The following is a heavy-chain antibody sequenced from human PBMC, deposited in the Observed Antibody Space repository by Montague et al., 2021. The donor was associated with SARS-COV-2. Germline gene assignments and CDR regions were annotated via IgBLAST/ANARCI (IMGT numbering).Heavy chain of an antibody. J-gene: IGHJ6*02. D-gene: IGHD6-19*01. CDR1: GGSISSYY. Sequence: SETLSLTCTVSGGSISSYYWSWIRQPPGKGLEWIGYIYYSGSTNYNPSLKSRVTISVDTSENQFSLKLSSVTAADTAVYYCARGLSRYSSGKTPFLHSEMDVWGQGTTVTVSS. V-gene: IGHV4-59*01. CDR3: ARGLSRYSSGKTPFLHSEMDV. CDR2: IYYSGST.